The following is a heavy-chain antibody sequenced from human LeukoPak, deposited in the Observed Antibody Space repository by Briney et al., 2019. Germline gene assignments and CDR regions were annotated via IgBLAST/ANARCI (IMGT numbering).Heavy chain of an antibody. D-gene: IGHD2-2*02. J-gene: IGHJ4*02. V-gene: IGHV3-48*01. CDR1: GFTFSSYR. Sequence: GGSLRLSCAASGFTFSSYRMNWVRQAPGKGLEGVSYINRSSSTIYYADSVKGRFTISRDNSKNTLYLQMNSLRAEDTAVYYCAKWSYDIVVVPAAIGFDYWGQGTLVTVSS. CDR2: INRSSSTI. CDR3: AKWSYDIVVVPAAIGFDY.